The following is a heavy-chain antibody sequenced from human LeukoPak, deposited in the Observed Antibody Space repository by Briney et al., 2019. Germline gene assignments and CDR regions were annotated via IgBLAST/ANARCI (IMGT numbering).Heavy chain of an antibody. D-gene: IGHD3-16*02. CDR1: GFTFSFYT. CDR3: ARHRTASDY. V-gene: IGHV3-21*01. CDR2: ITEDSSYI. Sequence: GGSLRLSCAASGFTFSFYTMNWVRQAPGKGLEWVSSITEDSSYIYHADSVKGRFTISRDNAKNSLSLQMNSLRAEDTAVYYCARHRTASDYWGQGTLVTVSS. J-gene: IGHJ4*02.